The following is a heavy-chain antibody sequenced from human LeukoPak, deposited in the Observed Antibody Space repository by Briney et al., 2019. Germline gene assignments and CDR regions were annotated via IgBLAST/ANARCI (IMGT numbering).Heavy chain of an antibody. V-gene: IGHV1-18*01. J-gene: IGHJ4*02. CDR3: ARDRRVGATAILGY. Sequence: ASVKVSCKASGYTFTSYGISWVRQAPGQGLEWMGWISAYNGNTNYAQKLQGRVTMTTDTSTSTAYMELRSLRSDDTAVYYCARDRRVGATAILGYWGQGTLVTVSS. D-gene: IGHD1-26*01. CDR2: ISAYNGNT. CDR1: GYTFTSYG.